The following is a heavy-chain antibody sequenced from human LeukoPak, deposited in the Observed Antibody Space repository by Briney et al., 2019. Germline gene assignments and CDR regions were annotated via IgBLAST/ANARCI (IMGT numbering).Heavy chain of an antibody. CDR2: ISGSGGST. Sequence: PGGSLRLSCAASGFTFISYAMSWVRQAPGKGLEWVSGISGSGGSTYYADSVKGRFTISRDNSKNTLYLQMNSLRAEDTAVYYCAKLDSSGYYYSCFDYWGQGTLVTVSS. D-gene: IGHD3-22*01. CDR1: GFTFISYA. CDR3: AKLDSSGYYYSCFDY. V-gene: IGHV3-23*01. J-gene: IGHJ4*02.